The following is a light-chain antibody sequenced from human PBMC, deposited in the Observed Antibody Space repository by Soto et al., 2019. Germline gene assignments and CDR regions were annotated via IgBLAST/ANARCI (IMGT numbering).Light chain of an antibody. CDR1: QTVSSY. J-gene: IGKJ2*01. CDR2: DAS. V-gene: IGKV3-11*01. CDR3: QQRSSWPPFT. Sequence: EIVLTQSPATLSLSPGERATLSCRASQTVSSYLAWYQQKPGQAPRLLIYDASNRATGIPARFSGSGSGTDFPLTISSLEPEDFGVYYCQQRSSWPPFTFGQGTKLEIK.